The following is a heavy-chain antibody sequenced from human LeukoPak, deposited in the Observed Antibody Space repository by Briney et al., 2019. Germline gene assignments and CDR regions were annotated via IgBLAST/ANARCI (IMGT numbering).Heavy chain of an antibody. Sequence: ASVKVSCKASGGTFSSYAISWVRQAPGQGLEWMGGIIPIFGTANYAQKFQGRVTITADESTSTAYMELSSLRSEDTAVYYCATWGDYSNYVMDVWGQGTTVTVSS. CDR3: ATWGDYSNYVMDV. V-gene: IGHV1-69*01. D-gene: IGHD4-11*01. CDR1: GGTFSSYA. CDR2: IIPIFGTA. J-gene: IGHJ6*02.